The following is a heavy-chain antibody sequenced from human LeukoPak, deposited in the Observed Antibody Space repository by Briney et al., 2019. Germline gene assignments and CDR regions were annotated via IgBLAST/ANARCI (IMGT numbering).Heavy chain of an antibody. CDR2: IYTSGST. V-gene: IGHV4-4*07. CDR1: GGSISSYY. Sequence: PSETPSLTCTVSGGSISSYYWSWIRQPAGKGLEWIGRIYTSGSTNYNPSLKSRVTMSVDTSKNQFSLKLSSVTAADTAVYYCARDWRNGSGSSLFDYWGQGTLVTVSS. J-gene: IGHJ4*02. D-gene: IGHD3-10*01. CDR3: ARDWRNGSGSSLFDY.